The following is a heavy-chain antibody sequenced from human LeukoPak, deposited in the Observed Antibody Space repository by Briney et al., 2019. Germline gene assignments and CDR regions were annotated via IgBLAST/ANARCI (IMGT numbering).Heavy chain of an antibody. CDR1: GGSFSGYY. V-gene: IGHV4-34*01. CDR2: INHSGST. Sequence: SETLSLTCAVYGGSFSGYYWSWIRQPPGKGLERIGEINHSGSTNYNPSLKSRVTISVDTSKNQFSLKLSSVTAADTAVYYCARARPGDIVVVPAAIGMDVWGKGTTVTVSS. J-gene: IGHJ6*04. CDR3: ARARPGDIVVVPAAIGMDV. D-gene: IGHD2-2*01.